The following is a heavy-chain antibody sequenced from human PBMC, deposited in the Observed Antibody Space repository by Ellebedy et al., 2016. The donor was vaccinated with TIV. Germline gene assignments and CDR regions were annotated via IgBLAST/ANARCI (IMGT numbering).Heavy chain of an antibody. CDR2: IYSGGDT. Sequence: GESLKISCTASGFTVGNNYMNSLRQAPGKGLEWVSLIYSGGDTVYADSVKGRFTISRDSSKNTLYLQMNSLRAEDTAVYYCARDPPGIAASGPYKWGQGTLVTVSS. CDR1: GFTVGNNY. J-gene: IGHJ4*02. D-gene: IGHD6-13*01. V-gene: IGHV3-53*01. CDR3: ARDPPGIAASGPYK.